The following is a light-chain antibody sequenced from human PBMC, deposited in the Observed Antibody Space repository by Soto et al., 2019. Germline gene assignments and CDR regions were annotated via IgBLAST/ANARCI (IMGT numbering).Light chain of an antibody. Sequence: QTVVTQPPSVSGAPGQRVTISCTGSSSNIGAGFDVHWYQQFPGTAPKLLIYRNTIRPSGVPDRFSGSKSGTSASLAITGLQAEDEADYYCQSFWVFGGGTQLTVL. V-gene: IGLV1-40*01. J-gene: IGLJ2*01. CDR2: RNT. CDR3: QSFWV. CDR1: SSNIGAGFD.